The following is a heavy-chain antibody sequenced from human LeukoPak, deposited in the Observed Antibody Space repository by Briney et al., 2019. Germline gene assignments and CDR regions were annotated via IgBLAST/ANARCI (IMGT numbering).Heavy chain of an antibody. CDR2: FDPEDGET. Sequence: ASVKVSCKVSGYTLTELSMHWVRQAPGKGLEWMGGFDPEDGETIYAQKFQGRVTMTEDTSTDTAYMELSSLRSEDTAVYYCATVYSGSYWALFDYWGQGTLVTVSS. J-gene: IGHJ4*02. CDR1: GYTLTELS. D-gene: IGHD1-26*01. V-gene: IGHV1-24*01. CDR3: ATVYSGSYWALFDY.